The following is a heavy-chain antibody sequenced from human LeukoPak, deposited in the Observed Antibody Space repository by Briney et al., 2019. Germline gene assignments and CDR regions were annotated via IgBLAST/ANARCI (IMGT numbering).Heavy chain of an antibody. CDR1: GFTFSSYG. CDR2: IWYDGSNK. Sequence: PGGSLRLSCAASGFTFSSYGMHWVRQAPGEGLEWVAVIWYDGSNKYYADSVKGRFTIFRDNSKNTLYLQMNSLRAEDTAVYYCAKDLSKQWLATYYFDYWGQGTLVTVSS. J-gene: IGHJ4*02. CDR3: AKDLSKQWLATYYFDY. V-gene: IGHV3-33*06. D-gene: IGHD6-19*01.